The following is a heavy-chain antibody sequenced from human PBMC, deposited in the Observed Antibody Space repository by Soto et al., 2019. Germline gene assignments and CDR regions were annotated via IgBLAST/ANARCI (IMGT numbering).Heavy chain of an antibody. CDR3: ARSVRGDYYDSSGYYNYYYYYGMDV. V-gene: IGHV1-69*13. D-gene: IGHD3-22*01. CDR1: GGTFSSYA. Sequence: SVKVSCKASGGTFSSYAISWVRQAPGQGLEWMGGIIPIFGTANYAQKFQGRVTITADESTSTAYMELSSLRSEDTAVYYCARSVRGDYYDSSGYYNYYYYYGMDVWGQGTTVTVS. CDR2: IIPIFGTA. J-gene: IGHJ6*02.